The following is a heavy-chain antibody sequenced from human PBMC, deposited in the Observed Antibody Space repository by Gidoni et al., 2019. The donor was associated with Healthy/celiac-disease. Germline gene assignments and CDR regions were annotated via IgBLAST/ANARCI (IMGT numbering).Heavy chain of an antibody. Sequence: EVQLVASGGGLVKPGGSLRLSCAASGFTFSIYSMNWVRQAPGKGLEWVSSMSSISSYIYYADSVKRRFTISRDNAKNSLYLQMNSLRAEDTAVYYCARGTSGWYRAGFDYWGQGTLVTVSS. CDR2: MSSISSYI. CDR3: ARGTSGWYRAGFDY. V-gene: IGHV3-21*01. CDR1: GFTFSIYS. D-gene: IGHD6-19*01. J-gene: IGHJ4*02.